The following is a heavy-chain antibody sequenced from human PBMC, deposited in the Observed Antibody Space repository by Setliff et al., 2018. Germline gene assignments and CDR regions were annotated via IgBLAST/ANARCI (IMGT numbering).Heavy chain of an antibody. D-gene: IGHD6-19*01. CDR2: IYIGGSA. CDR1: GGSISSYY. Sequence: SETLSLTCTVSGGSISSYYWSWIQQPAGKGLGWIGHIYIGGSANYNPSLKSRVAMSIDTSKNQFSPKLNSVTAADMAVYYCAREQWLDPPGYYYMDVWAKGTTVTVSS. J-gene: IGHJ6*03. V-gene: IGHV4-4*07. CDR3: AREQWLDPPGYYYMDV.